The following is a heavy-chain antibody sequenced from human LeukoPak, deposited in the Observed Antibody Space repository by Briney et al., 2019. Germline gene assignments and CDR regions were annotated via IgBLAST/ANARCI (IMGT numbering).Heavy chain of an antibody. CDR1: GFTFSSYA. CDR3: ARDGAGGSYGYYFDY. D-gene: IGHD1-26*01. V-gene: IGHV3-23*01. CDR2: ISGSGGST. J-gene: IGHJ4*02. Sequence: PGGSLRLSCAASGFTFSSYAMSWVRQAPGKGLEWVSAISGSGGSTYYADSVKGRSTISRDNSKNTLYLQMNSLRAEDTAVYYCARDGAGGSYGYYFDYWGQGTLVTVSS.